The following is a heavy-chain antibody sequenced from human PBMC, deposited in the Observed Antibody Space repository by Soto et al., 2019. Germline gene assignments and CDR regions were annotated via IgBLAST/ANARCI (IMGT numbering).Heavy chain of an antibody. CDR3: ARDGPPYSSSPGFFDY. D-gene: IGHD6-6*01. V-gene: IGHV3-30-3*01. Sequence: HLGGSLRLSCAASGFTFSSYAMHWVRQAPGKGLEWVAVISYDGSNKYYADSVKGRFTISRDNSKNTLYLQMNSLRAEDTAVYYCARDGPPYSSSPGFFDYWGRGTLVTVSS. J-gene: IGHJ4*02. CDR1: GFTFSSYA. CDR2: ISYDGSNK.